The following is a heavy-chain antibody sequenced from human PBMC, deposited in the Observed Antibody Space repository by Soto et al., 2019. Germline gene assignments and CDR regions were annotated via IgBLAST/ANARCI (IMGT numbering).Heavy chain of an antibody. D-gene: IGHD2-21*02. CDR1: GFTFSDHY. CDR2: TRNKANSYTT. Sequence: GGSLRLSCAASGFTFSDHYMDWVRQAPGKGLEWVGRTRNKANSYTTEYAASVKGRFTISRDDSKNSLYLQMNSLKTEDTAVYYCARGARDVVVTAKYAFDIWGQGTMVTVSS. J-gene: IGHJ3*02. V-gene: IGHV3-72*01. CDR3: ARGARDVVVTAKYAFDI.